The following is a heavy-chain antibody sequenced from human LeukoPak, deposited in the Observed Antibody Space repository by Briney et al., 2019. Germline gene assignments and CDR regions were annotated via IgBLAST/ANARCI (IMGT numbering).Heavy chain of an antibody. CDR1: GFTFSSYA. V-gene: IGHV4-39*01. Sequence: GSLRLSCAASGFTFSSYAMSWVRQPPGKGLEWIGSIYYSGSTYYNPSLKSRVTISVDTSKNQFSLKLSSVTAADTAVYYCARQESSAVWFGESTPSYFDYWGQGTLVTVSS. CDR3: ARQESSAVWFGESTPSYFDY. CDR2: IYYSGST. J-gene: IGHJ4*02. D-gene: IGHD3-10*01.